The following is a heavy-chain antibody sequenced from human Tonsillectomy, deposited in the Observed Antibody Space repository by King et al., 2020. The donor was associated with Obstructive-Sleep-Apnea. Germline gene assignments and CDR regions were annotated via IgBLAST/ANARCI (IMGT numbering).Heavy chain of an antibody. CDR3: ARVWSPGWGFDY. Sequence: VQLQESGPGLVKPSETMSLTCTISGDSMSVRYWSWIRQAAGEGLEWIGRIYARGSTDYNPSLKSRVTMSVDTSENQFSLKLTSMTAADTAVYYCARVWSPGWGFDYWGQGKLVIVSS. V-gene: IGHV4-4*07. J-gene: IGHJ4*02. D-gene: IGHD3-3*01. CDR2: IYARGST. CDR1: GDSMSVRY.